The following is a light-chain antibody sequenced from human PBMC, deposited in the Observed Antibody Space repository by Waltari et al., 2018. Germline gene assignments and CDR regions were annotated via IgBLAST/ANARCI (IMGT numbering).Light chain of an antibody. CDR1: RSVSNSY. CDR3: QQYGSSPLT. Sequence: EIVLTQSPGTLSLSPGERATLSCRASRSVSNSYLAWYQQNPGQAPRLLIFGASGRATGIPDRFAGSGSGTDFTLTISRLEPEDSAVYYCQQYGSSPLTFGGGTKVEIK. CDR2: GAS. J-gene: IGKJ4*01. V-gene: IGKV3-20*01.